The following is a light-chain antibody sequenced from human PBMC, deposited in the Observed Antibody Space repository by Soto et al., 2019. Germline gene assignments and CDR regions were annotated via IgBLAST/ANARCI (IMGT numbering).Light chain of an antibody. J-gene: IGKJ5*01. CDR2: GAS. CDR3: QQYSSHPIT. Sequence: EIVMTQSPATLSLSPWDRATLSCRASQSVSSNLAWYQQKPGQAPRLLIYGASTRATGIPARFSGSGSGTDFTLTISRLEPEDFAVYYCQQYSSHPITFGQGTRLEIK. V-gene: IGKV3-15*01. CDR1: QSVSSN.